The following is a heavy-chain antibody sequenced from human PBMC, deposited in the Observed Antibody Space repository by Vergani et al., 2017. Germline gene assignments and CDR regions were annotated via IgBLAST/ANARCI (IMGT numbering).Heavy chain of an antibody. CDR2: ISYDGSNK. J-gene: IGHJ4*02. Sequence: QVQLVESGGGVVQPGRSLRLSCAASGFTFSSYGMHWVRQAPGKGLEWVAVISYDGSNKYYADSVKGRFTISRDNSKNTLYLQMNSLRAEDTAVYYCAKDVLGYGLSFDYWGQGTLVTVSS. CDR1: GFTFSSYG. CDR3: AKDVLGYGLSFDY. V-gene: IGHV3-30*18. D-gene: IGHD5-18*01.